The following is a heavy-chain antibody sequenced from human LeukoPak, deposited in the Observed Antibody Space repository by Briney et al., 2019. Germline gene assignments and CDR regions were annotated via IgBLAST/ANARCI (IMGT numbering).Heavy chain of an antibody. Sequence: GGSLRLSCAASGFTFSSCWMQWVRQAPGKGLVWVSRINSDGSSTIYADSVKGRFTISRDNAKNTLYLQMNSLRAEDTAVYYCARDLYYDFWSGYAFDIWGQGTMVTVSS. D-gene: IGHD3-3*01. CDR1: GFTFSSCW. V-gene: IGHV3-74*01. CDR3: ARDLYYDFWSGYAFDI. CDR2: INSDGSST. J-gene: IGHJ3*02.